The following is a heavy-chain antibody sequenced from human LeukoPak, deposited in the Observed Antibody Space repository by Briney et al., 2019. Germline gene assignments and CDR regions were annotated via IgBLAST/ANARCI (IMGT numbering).Heavy chain of an antibody. CDR2: ISWDGGST. D-gene: IGHD2-2*01. CDR3: AKGVLGDIVVVPAAVGAFDI. Sequence: GGSLRLSCVASGFTFDDYTMHWVRQAPGKGLEWVSLISWDGGSTYYADSVKGRFTISRDNSKNSLYLQMNSLRTEDTALYYCAKGVLGDIVVVPAAVGAFDIWGQGTMVTVSS. J-gene: IGHJ3*02. V-gene: IGHV3-43*01. CDR1: GFTFDDYT.